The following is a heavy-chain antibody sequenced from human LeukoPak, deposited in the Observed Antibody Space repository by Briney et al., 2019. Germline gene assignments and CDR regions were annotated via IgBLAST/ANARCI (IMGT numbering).Heavy chain of an antibody. D-gene: IGHD3-22*01. CDR1: GFTFDDYA. CDR3: AKEHYYDSSGTLDH. V-gene: IGHV3-9*01. Sequence: GGSLRLSCAASGFTFDDYAMHRVRQAPGKGLEWVSGISWNSGSIGYADSVKGRFTISRDNAKNSLYLQMNSLRAEDTALYYCAKEHYYDSSGTLDHWGQGTLVTVSS. CDR2: ISWNSGSI. J-gene: IGHJ4*02.